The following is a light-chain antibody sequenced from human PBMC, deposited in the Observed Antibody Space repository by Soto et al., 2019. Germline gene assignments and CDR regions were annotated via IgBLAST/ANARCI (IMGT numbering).Light chain of an antibody. CDR1: QSVSRN. V-gene: IGKV3-15*01. J-gene: IGKJ1*01. CDR3: QQYNDWLT. Sequence: EIVMTQSPATLSVSPGERATLFCRASQSVSRNFAWYQQKPGQAPRLLIYGASTRATGIPARFSGTGSGTEFTLTISSLQSEDFAAYYCQQYNDWLTFGQGTKV. CDR2: GAS.